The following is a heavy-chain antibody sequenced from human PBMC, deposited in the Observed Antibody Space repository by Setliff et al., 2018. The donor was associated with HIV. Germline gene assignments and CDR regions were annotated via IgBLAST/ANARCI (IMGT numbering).Heavy chain of an antibody. Sequence: TLSLTCSVSDYAFSAGYLWGWFRQPPGKGLEWIAGIHHSGSSYYMPSLRSRVTISLNTSKNQFSLNLGSVTAADTAVYYCARGYTSGYLDYWGQGTLVTVSS. V-gene: IGHV4-38-2*02. CDR2: IHHSGSS. J-gene: IGHJ4*02. CDR3: ARGYTSGYLDY. D-gene: IGHD6-19*01. CDR1: DYAFSAGYL.